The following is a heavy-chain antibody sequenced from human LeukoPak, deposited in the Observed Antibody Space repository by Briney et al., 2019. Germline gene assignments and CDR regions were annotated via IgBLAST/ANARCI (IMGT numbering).Heavy chain of an antibody. J-gene: IGHJ5*02. CDR2: ISYSGST. V-gene: IGHV4-59*01. Sequence: SETLPLTCTVSGGSISSYYWSWIRQPPGKGLEWIACISYSGSTKYNPSLKSRVTISVDTSKNQLSLKLSSVTAADTAVYYCAREPGFDSSGYLNWFDPWGQGTLVTVSS. D-gene: IGHD3-22*01. CDR1: GGSISSYY. CDR3: AREPGFDSSGYLNWFDP.